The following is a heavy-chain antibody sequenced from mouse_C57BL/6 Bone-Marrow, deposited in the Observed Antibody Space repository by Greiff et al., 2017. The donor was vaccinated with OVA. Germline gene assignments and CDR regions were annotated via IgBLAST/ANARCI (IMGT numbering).Heavy chain of an antibody. D-gene: IGHD2-4*01. Sequence: VQLQQSGAELVRPGASVKLSCKASGYTFTDYYINWVKQRPGQGLEWIARIYPGSGNTYYNEKFKGKATLTAEKSSSTAYMQLSSLTSEDSAVYFCARGGGLRRNFDVWGTGTTVTVSS. J-gene: IGHJ1*03. CDR3: ARGGGLRRNFDV. V-gene: IGHV1-76*01. CDR2: IYPGSGNT. CDR1: GYTFTDYY.